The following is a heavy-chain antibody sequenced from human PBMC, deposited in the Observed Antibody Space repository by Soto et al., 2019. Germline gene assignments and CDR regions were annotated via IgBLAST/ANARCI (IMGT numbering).Heavy chain of an antibody. CDR2: ISPDGGST. V-gene: IGHV3-64*01. D-gene: IGHD1-26*01. Sequence: EVQLVESGGGLVQPGGSLRLSCAGSGLTFSSYGMHWVRQAPGKGLEYVSAISPDGGSTYYANSVKGRFTISRDNSKSTLYLQMGSLRAEDLAVYYFARGQTWAHFDYWGQGTLVTVSS. CDR1: GLTFSSYG. J-gene: IGHJ4*02. CDR3: ARGQTWAHFDY.